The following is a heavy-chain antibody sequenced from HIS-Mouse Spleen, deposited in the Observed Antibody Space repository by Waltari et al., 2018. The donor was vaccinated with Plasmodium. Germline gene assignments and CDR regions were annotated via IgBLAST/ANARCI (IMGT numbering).Heavy chain of an antibody. J-gene: IGHJ2*01. CDR2: IKQDGSEK. D-gene: IGHD6-13*01. CDR1: GFTFSSYW. V-gene: IGHV3-7*01. CDR3: ASSWYWYFDL. Sequence: EVQLVESGGGLVQPGGSLRLSCAASGFTFSSYWMSWVRQAPGKGLAWVANIKQDGSEKYYVDSVKGRITICRDNAKSSLYLQMNSLRAEDTAVYYCASSWYWYFDLWGRGTLVTVSS.